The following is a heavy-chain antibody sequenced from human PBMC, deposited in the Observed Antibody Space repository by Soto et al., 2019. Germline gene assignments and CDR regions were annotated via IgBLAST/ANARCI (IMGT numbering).Heavy chain of an antibody. CDR2: IIAIFGTA. V-gene: IGHV1-69*12. D-gene: IGHD6-13*01. CDR1: RGTFSSYA. J-gene: IGHJ4*02. Sequence: QVQLVQSGAEVKKPGSSVKVSCKASRGTFSSYAISWVRQAPGQGLEWMGGIIAIFGTANYAQKFQGRVTITADESTSTAYMVLSSLRSEDTAVYYCARVGSSWYGVGAFDYWGQGTLVTVST. CDR3: ARVGSSWYGVGAFDY.